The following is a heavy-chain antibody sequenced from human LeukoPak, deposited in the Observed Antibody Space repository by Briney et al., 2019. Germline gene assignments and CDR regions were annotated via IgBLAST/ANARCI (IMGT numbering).Heavy chain of an antibody. CDR2: INPNSGGT. CDR3: ARGYDFWSGYFSI. CDR1: GYTFTSYY. D-gene: IGHD3-3*01. Sequence: ASVKVSCKASGYTFTSYYMHWVRQAPGQGLEWMGWINPNSGGTNYAQKFQGRVTMTRDTSISTAYMELSRLRSDDTAVYYCARGYDFWSGYFSIWGQGTMVTVSS. V-gene: IGHV1-2*02. J-gene: IGHJ3*02.